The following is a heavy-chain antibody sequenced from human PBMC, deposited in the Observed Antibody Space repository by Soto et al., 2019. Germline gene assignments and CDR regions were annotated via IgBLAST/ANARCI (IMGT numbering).Heavy chain of an antibody. D-gene: IGHD3-9*01. CDR1: GGSISSYY. CDR2: IYYSGST. CDR3: ARAAEWGYFDLPNWFDP. J-gene: IGHJ5*02. Sequence: SETLSLTCTVSGGSISSYYWSWIRQPPGKGLEWIGYIYYSGSTNYNPSLKSRVTISVDTSKNQFSLKLSSVTAADTAVYYCARAAEWGYFDLPNWFDPWGQGTLVTVSS. V-gene: IGHV4-59*01.